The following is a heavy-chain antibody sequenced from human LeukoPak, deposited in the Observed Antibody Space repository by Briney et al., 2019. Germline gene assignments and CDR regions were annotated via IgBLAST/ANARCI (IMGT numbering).Heavy chain of an antibody. D-gene: IGHD3-10*01. CDR3: AREIAGHYYGSENSFDY. V-gene: IGHV3-7*01. CDR2: IKQDGSKK. J-gene: IGHJ4*02. Sequence: GGSPRLSCEDAGRTFSAYRMSRGRQTPGGGQERGTNIKQDGSKKYNVDTVTSRFTISRDNANTTLYPQMDTLRAKSTAVYFSAREIAGHYYGSENSFDYWGQGTLVTVSS. CDR1: GRTFSAYR.